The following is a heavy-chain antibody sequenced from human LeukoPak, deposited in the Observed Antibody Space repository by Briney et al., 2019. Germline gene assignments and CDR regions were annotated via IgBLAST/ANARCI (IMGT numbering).Heavy chain of an antibody. CDR3: AVGVLYDFDY. CDR2: IVVGSGNT. Sequence: EASVKVSCKASGFTFSNSAVQWVRQARGQRLEWIGWIVVGSGNTNYAQKFQERVSITRDMSTSTAYLELSNLRSEYAALYYCAVGVLYDFDYWGQGTLVTVSS. D-gene: IGHD2-8*02. J-gene: IGHJ4*02. V-gene: IGHV1-58*01. CDR1: GFTFSNSA.